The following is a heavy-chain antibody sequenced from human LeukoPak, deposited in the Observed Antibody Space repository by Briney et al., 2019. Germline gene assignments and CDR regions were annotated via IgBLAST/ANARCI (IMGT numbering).Heavy chain of an antibody. V-gene: IGHV3-23*01. CDR3: AKGLAAGTIGYILPASYYMDV. CDR2: ISGSGGST. CDR1: GFTFSSYA. J-gene: IGHJ6*03. D-gene: IGHD6-13*01. Sequence: PTGGSLRLSCAASGFTFSSYAMSWVRQAPGKGLEWVSAISGSGGSTYYADSVKGRFTISRDNSKNTLYLQMNSLRAEDTAVYYCAKGLAAGTIGYILPASYYMDVWGKGTTVTVSS.